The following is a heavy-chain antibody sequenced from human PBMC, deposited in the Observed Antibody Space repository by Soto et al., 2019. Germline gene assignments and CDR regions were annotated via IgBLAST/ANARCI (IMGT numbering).Heavy chain of an antibody. V-gene: IGHV3-13*01. Sequence: PGGSLRLSCAASGFTFSSYDMHWVRQATGKGLEWVSAIGTAGDTYYPGSVKGRFTISRDDSKNTAYLQMNSLKTEDTAVYYFTSLRDSGYDFASYYYYYYGMDVWGQGTTVTVSS. J-gene: IGHJ6*02. CDR2: IGTAGDT. CDR1: GFTFSSYD. D-gene: IGHD5-12*01. CDR3: TSLRDSGYDFASYYYYYYGMDV.